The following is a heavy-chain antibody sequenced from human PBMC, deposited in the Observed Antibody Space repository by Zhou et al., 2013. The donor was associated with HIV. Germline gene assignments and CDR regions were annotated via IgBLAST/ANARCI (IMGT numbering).Heavy chain of an antibody. CDR2: ISAYNGNT. CDR1: GYTFSIYG. Sequence: QVQLVQSGAEVKKPGASVKVSCKSSGYTFSIYGITWVRQAPGQGLEWMGWISAYNGNTNYAQKLQGRVTMTTDTSTSTASMELRSLRSDDTAVYYCARLGPSDYFDYWAREPWSPSPQ. CDR3: ARLGPSDYFDY. V-gene: IGHV1-18*01. J-gene: IGHJ4*02.